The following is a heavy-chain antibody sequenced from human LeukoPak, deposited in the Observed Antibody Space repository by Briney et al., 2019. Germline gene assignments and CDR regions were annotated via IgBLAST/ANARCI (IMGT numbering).Heavy chain of an antibody. CDR1: GYTFYYYG. D-gene: IGHD4-23*01. V-gene: IGHV1-18*01. J-gene: IGHJ6*03. Sequence: ASVKVSCKASGYTFYYYGISWVRQAPGQGLEWMGWVSAYNGNTNYAQKLQGRVTMTTDTSTSTAYMELRSLRSDDTAVYYCARDATTVVTPSYYYYMDVWGKGTTVTVSS. CDR2: VSAYNGNT. CDR3: ARDATTVVTPSYYYYMDV.